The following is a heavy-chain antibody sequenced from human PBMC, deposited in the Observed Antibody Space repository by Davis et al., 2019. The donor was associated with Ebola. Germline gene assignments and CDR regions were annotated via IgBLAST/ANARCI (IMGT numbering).Heavy chain of an antibody. D-gene: IGHD3-10*01. Sequence: GESLKILCKASGYSFTSYWIGWVRQMPGKGLEWMGIIYPGDSDTIYSPSFQGQVTISADKSISTAYLQWSSLKASDTAMYYCARQPPMDYGSGNYYYYGMDVWGQGTTVTVSS. V-gene: IGHV5-51*01. CDR3: ARQPPMDYGSGNYYYYGMDV. J-gene: IGHJ6*02. CDR2: IYPGDSDT. CDR1: GYSFTSYW.